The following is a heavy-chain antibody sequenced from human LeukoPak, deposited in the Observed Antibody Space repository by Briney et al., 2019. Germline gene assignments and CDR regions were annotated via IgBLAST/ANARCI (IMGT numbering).Heavy chain of an antibody. Sequence: PGGSLRLSCSASGFTFSSYTIHWVRQAPGKGLEFVSAITNNGGSTYYADSVKGRFTISRDNSKNTLYLQMSSLRAEDTAVYYCVKDAMVRGVNWFDPWGQGTLVTVSS. V-gene: IGHV3-64D*06. CDR1: GFTFSSYT. D-gene: IGHD3-10*01. CDR3: VKDAMVRGVNWFDP. J-gene: IGHJ5*02. CDR2: ITNNGGST.